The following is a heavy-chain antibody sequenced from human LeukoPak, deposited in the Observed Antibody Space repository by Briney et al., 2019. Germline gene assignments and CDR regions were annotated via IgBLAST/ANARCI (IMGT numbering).Heavy chain of an antibody. D-gene: IGHD4-23*01. CDR2: IYSGGST. J-gene: IGHJ2*01. V-gene: IGHV3-53*01. CDR1: GFTVSSNY. Sequence: GGSLRLSCAASGFTVSSNYMSWVRQAPGKGLEWVSLIYSGGSTYYADSVKGRFTISRDNSENTLYLQMNSLRAEDTAVYYCAKDGDYGGWYFDLWGRGTVVTVSS. CDR3: AKDGDYGGWYFDL.